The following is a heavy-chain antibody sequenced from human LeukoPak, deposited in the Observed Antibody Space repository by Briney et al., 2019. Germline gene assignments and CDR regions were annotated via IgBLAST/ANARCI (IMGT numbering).Heavy chain of an antibody. CDR1: GFIFSSYW. CDR2: ISASGGST. CDR3: AKGRNVLRYPYGMDV. V-gene: IGHV3-23*01. J-gene: IGHJ6*02. D-gene: IGHD3-9*01. Sequence: GGSLRLSCAASGFIFSSYWMSWVRQAPGKGLEWVSAISASGGSTYYADSVKGRFTISRDNSKNTLYLQMNSLRAEDTAVYYCAKGRNVLRYPYGMDVWGQGTTVTVSS.